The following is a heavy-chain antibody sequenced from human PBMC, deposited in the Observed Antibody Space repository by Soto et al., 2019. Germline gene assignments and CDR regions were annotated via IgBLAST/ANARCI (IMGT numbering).Heavy chain of an antibody. V-gene: IGHV4-31*03. J-gene: IGHJ6*02. CDR1: GGSISSGGYY. Sequence: QVQLQESGPGLVKPSQTLSLTCTVSGGSISSGGYYWSWIRQHPGKGLEWIGYIYYSGSTYYNPSLKGRVTISVDTSTNQFALRLSSVTAADTAVYYCARGGRRSPGMDVWGQGTTVTVSS. CDR2: IYYSGST. CDR3: ARGGRRSPGMDV.